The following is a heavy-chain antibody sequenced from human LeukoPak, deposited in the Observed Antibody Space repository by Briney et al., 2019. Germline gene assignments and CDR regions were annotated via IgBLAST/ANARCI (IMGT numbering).Heavy chain of an antibody. CDR3: SRINFVSSGLGAPFDY. J-gene: IGHJ4*02. V-gene: IGHV3-23*01. CDR1: GFTFSSYA. D-gene: IGHD3-16*01. CDR2: ISGSGGST. Sequence: PGGSLRLSCAASGFTFSSYAMSWVRQAPGKGLEWVSAISGSGGSTYYADSVKGRFTISRDNSKNTLYLQMNSLRAEDTAVYYWSRINFVSSGLGAPFDYWGQGTLVTVSS.